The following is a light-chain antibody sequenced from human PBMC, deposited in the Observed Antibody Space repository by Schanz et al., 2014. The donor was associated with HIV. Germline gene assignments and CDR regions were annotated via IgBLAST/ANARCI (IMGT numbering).Light chain of an antibody. CDR2: TNN. CDR3: QSYDSNLSAWV. V-gene: IGLV1-47*02. CDR1: SSNIGSNY. Sequence: QSVLTQPPSASGTPGQRVTISCSGSSSNIGSNYVYWYQQLPGTAPKLLIYTNNQRPSGVPDRFSGSKSGTSASLAITDLQADDEADYYCQSYDSNLSAWVFGGGTKLTVL. J-gene: IGLJ3*02.